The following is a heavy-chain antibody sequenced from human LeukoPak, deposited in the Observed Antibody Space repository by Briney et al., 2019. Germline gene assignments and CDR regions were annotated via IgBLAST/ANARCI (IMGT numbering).Heavy chain of an antibody. J-gene: IGHJ4*02. V-gene: IGHV3-73*01. D-gene: IGHD3-3*01. Sequence: GGSLRLSCAASGFTFSGSAMHWVRQASGKGLEWVGRIRSKANSYATAYAASVKGRFTISRDDSKNTAYLQMNSLKTEDTAVYYCTRHTEDYDFWSGYSYQDYWGQGTLVTVSS. CDR2: IRSKANSYAT. CDR3: TRHTEDYDFWSGYSYQDY. CDR1: GFTFSGSA.